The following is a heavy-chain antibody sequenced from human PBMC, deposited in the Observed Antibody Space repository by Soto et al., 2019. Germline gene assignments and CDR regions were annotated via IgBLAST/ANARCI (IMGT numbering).Heavy chain of an antibody. CDR3: AAELGFGKLSVV. V-gene: IGHV1-69*01. J-gene: IGHJ6*01. D-gene: IGHD3-10*01. CDR2: IITLFGTT. CDR1: GDTFKNCV. Sequence: QVQVVQSGVEVRRPGSSVKVSCKASGDTFKNCVISWVRQAPGQGLEWMGGIITLFGTTDFAQRFQGRLTIPTDESTTTAYMELRRLRSEDTATYYCAAELGFGKLSVVWGQGTTVIVSS.